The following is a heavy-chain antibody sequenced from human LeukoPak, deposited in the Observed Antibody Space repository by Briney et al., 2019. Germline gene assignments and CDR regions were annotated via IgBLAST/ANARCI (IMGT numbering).Heavy chain of an antibody. Sequence: ASVKVSCKASGGTFSSYAISWVRQAPGQGLEWMGWINPNSGGTNYAQKFQGRVTMTRDTSISTAYMELSRLRSDDTAVYYCAREAMTRLPWYNWNYGDYYYMDVWGKGTTVTVSS. CDR2: INPNSGGT. D-gene: IGHD1-7*01. J-gene: IGHJ6*03. CDR1: GGTFSSYA. CDR3: AREAMTRLPWYNWNYGDYYYMDV. V-gene: IGHV1-2*02.